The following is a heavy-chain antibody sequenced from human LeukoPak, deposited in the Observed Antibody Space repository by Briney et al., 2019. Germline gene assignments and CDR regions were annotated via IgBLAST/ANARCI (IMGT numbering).Heavy chain of an antibody. J-gene: IGHJ4*02. CDR3: ARRGHDYGGSYYFDY. Sequence: ASVRVSCKAAGYTFTRYDINWGRQAAGQGVKWRGWMNPNSGNTGHAKKFQGRVTMTRNTSISTAYMELSSLRSEDPAVYYCARRGHDYGGSYYFDYWGQGTLVTVSS. D-gene: IGHD4-23*01. V-gene: IGHV1-8*01. CDR2: MNPNSGNT. CDR1: GYTFTRYD.